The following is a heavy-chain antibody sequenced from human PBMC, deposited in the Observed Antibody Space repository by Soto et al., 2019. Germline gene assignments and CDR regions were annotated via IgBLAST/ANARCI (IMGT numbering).Heavy chain of an antibody. CDR1: GGSISSSSYY. CDR3: ARRGLDGVGSPNYYYGMDV. Sequence: PSETLSLTCTVSGGSISSSSYYWGWIRQPPGKGLEWIGSIYYSGSTYYNPSLKSRVTISVDTSKNQFSLKLSSVTAADTAVYYRARRGLDGVGSPNYYYGMDVWGQGTTVTVSS. D-gene: IGHD3-16*01. CDR2: IYYSGST. J-gene: IGHJ6*02. V-gene: IGHV4-39*01.